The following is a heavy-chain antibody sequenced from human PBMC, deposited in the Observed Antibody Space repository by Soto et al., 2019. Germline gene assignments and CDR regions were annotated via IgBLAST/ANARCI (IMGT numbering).Heavy chain of an antibody. Sequence: ASVKVSCKVSGYTLTELSMHWVRQAPGKGLEWMGGFDPEDGETIYAQKFQGRVAMTEDTSTDTAYMELSSLRSEDTAVYYCATCKSGGDCYSGREDAFDIWGQGTMVTVSS. CDR3: ATCKSGGDCYSGREDAFDI. V-gene: IGHV1-24*01. J-gene: IGHJ3*02. CDR1: GYTLTELS. D-gene: IGHD2-21*02. CDR2: FDPEDGET.